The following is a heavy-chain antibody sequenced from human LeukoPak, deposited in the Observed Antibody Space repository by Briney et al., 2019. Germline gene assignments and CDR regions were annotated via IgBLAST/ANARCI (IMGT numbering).Heavy chain of an antibody. V-gene: IGHV1-46*01. Sequence: RASVKVSCKASGYTFTSYYMHWVRQAPGQGLEWMGIINPSGGSTSYAQKFQGRVTMTRDTSTSTVYMELSSLRSEDTAVYYCARGDSPYYYDSSGYPTPFDYWGQGTLVTVSS. CDR1: GYTFTSYY. CDR3: ARGDSPYYYDSSGYPTPFDY. J-gene: IGHJ4*02. D-gene: IGHD3-22*01. CDR2: INPSGGST.